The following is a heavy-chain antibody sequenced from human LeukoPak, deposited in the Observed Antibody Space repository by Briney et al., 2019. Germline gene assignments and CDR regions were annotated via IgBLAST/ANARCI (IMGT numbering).Heavy chain of an antibody. CDR1: GFTFSSNA. CDR3: VRDGAKCLFNGGAYFPH. CDR2: ISFDGSND. D-gene: IGHD4/OR15-4a*01. V-gene: IGHV3-30-3*01. J-gene: IGHJ1*01. Sequence: GGSLRLSCAASGFTFSSNAMYWVRQAPGKGLEWVAVISFDGSNDNYADYVQGRFTISRDNSKNTLYLEMNSLRNDDTAVYHCVRDGAKCLFNGGAYFPHWGQGTLVTVSS.